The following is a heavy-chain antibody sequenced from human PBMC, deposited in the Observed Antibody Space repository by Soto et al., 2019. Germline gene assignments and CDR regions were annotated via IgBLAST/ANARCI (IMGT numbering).Heavy chain of an antibody. CDR3: AKDVEMATNFMDAFDI. J-gene: IGHJ3*02. D-gene: IGHD5-12*01. CDR2: ISWNSGSI. Sequence: EVQLVESGGGLVQPGRSLRLSCAASGFTFDDYAMHWVRQAPGKGLEWVSGISWNSGSIGYADSVKGRFTISRDNAKNSLYLQMNSLRAEDTALYYCAKDVEMATNFMDAFDIRGQGTMVTVSS. V-gene: IGHV3-9*01. CDR1: GFTFDDYA.